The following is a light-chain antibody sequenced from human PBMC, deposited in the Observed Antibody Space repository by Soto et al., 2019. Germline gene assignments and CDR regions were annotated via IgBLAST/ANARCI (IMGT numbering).Light chain of an antibody. CDR1: QSVSSSY. CDR2: GAS. V-gene: IGKV3-20*01. CDR3: QPYGSSPGT. Sequence: EIVLTQSPGTLSLSPGERATLSCRASQSVSSSYLAWYQQKPGQAPRLLIYGASSRDTGIPDRFSGSGSGTDFTLTISRLEPEDFAVYYCQPYGSSPGTFGQATTVEIK. J-gene: IGKJ1*01.